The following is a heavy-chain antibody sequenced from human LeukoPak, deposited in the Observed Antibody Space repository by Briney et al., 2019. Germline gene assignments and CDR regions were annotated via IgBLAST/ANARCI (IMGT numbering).Heavy chain of an antibody. J-gene: IGHJ6*02. V-gene: IGHV4-34*01. CDR3: ASRKDYYGMDV. CDR2: INHSGST. Sequence: SETLSLTCAVYGGSFSGYYWSWIRQPPGKGLEWIGEINHSGSTNYNPSLKSRVTISVDTSKNQFSLKLSSVTAADTAVYYCASRKDYYGMDVWGQGTTVTVSS. CDR1: GGSFSGYY.